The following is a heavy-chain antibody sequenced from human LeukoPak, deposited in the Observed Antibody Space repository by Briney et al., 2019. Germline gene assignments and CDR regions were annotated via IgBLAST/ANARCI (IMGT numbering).Heavy chain of an antibody. Sequence: GGSLRLSCAASGSTFSNYEVNWVRQAPGKGLEWVSYISTSGSTIYYADSVKGRFTISRDNAKNSLYLQMNSLRAEDTAVYYCARIAVVRGVHDAFDIWGQGTMVTVSS. CDR2: ISTSGSTI. D-gene: IGHD3-10*01. V-gene: IGHV3-48*03. CDR1: GSTFSNYE. J-gene: IGHJ3*02. CDR3: ARIAVVRGVHDAFDI.